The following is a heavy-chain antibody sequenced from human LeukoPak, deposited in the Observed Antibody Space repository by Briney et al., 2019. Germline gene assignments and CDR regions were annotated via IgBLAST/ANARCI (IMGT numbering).Heavy chain of an antibody. J-gene: IGHJ6*03. CDR1: GYSITTGYY. CDR3: ARMPSHQLAPSPYYFYYMDV. V-gene: IGHV4-38-2*02. Sequence: PSETLTLTCTVSGYSITTGYYWGWIRQPPGKGLEWIGNIYHTGNTYYNPSLQGLVTISVDTSKNQFSLKVRSVTAADTAVYYCARMPSHQLAPSPYYFYYMDVWGKGTTVTVSS. CDR2: IYHTGNT. D-gene: IGHD2-2*01.